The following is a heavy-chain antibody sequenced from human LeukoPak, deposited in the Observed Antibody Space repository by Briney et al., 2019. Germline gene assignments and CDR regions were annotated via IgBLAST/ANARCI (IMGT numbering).Heavy chain of an antibody. CDR1: GFTFSSYE. Sequence: GGSLRLSCAASGFTFSSYEMNWVRQAPGKGLEWVGRIKSKTDGGTTDYAAPVKGRFTISRDDSKNTLYLQMNSLKTEDTAVYYCTTDRGGYYYSYFDYWGQGTLVTVSS. CDR3: TTDRGGYYYSYFDY. V-gene: IGHV3-15*01. J-gene: IGHJ4*02. D-gene: IGHD3-22*01. CDR2: IKSKTDGGTT.